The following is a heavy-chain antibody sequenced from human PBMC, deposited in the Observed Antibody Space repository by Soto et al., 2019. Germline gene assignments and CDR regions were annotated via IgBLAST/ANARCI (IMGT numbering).Heavy chain of an antibody. Sequence: QLQLQESGPGLVKPSETLSLTCTVSGGSISSSSYYWVWIRQHPGKGLEWIGSIYYSGSTYYNPSLKSRVTISVDTSKNHFYLKLSSVTAADTAVYYCARGVWGDYTPWGQGTLVTVSS. CDR3: ARGVWGDYTP. V-gene: IGHV4-39*02. CDR1: GGSISSSSYY. J-gene: IGHJ5*02. CDR2: IYYSGST. D-gene: IGHD4-17*01.